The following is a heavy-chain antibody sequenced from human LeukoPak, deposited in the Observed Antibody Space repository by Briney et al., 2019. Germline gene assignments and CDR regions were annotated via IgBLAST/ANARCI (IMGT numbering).Heavy chain of an antibody. CDR1: GGSFSGYY. CDR3: ARANIVVVVAATGIIYYFDY. J-gene: IGHJ4*02. CDR2: INHSGST. V-gene: IGHV4-34*01. D-gene: IGHD2-15*01. Sequence: SETLSLTCAVYGGSFSGYYWSWIRQPPGKGLEWIGGINHSGSTNYNPSLKSRVTISVDTSKNQFSLKLSSVTAADTAVYYCARANIVVVVAATGIIYYFDYWGQGTLVTVSS.